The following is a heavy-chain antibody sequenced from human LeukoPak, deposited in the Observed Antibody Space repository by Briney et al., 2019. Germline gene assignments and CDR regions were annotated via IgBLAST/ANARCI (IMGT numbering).Heavy chain of an antibody. J-gene: IGHJ4*02. CDR1: GGSISSSSYY. CDR2: IYYSGST. Sequence: PSETLSLTCTVSGGSISSSSYYWGWIRQPPGKGLEWIGSIYYSGSTYYNPSLKSRVTISVDTSKNQFSLKLSSVTAADTAVYYCAREGVYYYDSSGYCRPPFDYWGQGTLVTVSS. CDR3: AREGVYYYDSSGYCRPPFDY. D-gene: IGHD3-22*01. V-gene: IGHV4-39*02.